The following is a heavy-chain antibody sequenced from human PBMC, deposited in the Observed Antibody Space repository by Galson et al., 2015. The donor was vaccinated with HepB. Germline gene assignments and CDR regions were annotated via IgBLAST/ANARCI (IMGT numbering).Heavy chain of an antibody. CDR1: GFTFRTHA. Sequence: LRLSCAASGFTFRTHAMSWVRQAPGKGLEWVSSISGSGEITYYADSVMGRFSISRDNSKNMLYLQMKSLRAEDTALYYCAKESAAVSADPFNWFGPWGQGTLVTVSS. V-gene: IGHV3-23*01. CDR3: AKESAAVSADPFNWFGP. D-gene: IGHD2-2*01. CDR2: ISGSGEIT. J-gene: IGHJ5*02.